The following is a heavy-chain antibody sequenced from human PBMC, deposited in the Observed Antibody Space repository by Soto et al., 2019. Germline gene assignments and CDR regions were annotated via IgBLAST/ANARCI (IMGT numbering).Heavy chain of an antibody. J-gene: IGHJ5*02. CDR3: ARTWELHYNWFDP. Sequence: EVQLVESGGGLVQPGGSLRLSCAASGFTFSSYWMHWVRQAPGKGLVWVSRINSDGSSTSYADSVKGRFTISRDNAKNTLYLQMNSLRAEDTAAYYCARTWELHYNWFDPWGQGTLVTVSS. D-gene: IGHD1-26*01. CDR1: GFTFSSYW. CDR2: INSDGSST. V-gene: IGHV3-74*01.